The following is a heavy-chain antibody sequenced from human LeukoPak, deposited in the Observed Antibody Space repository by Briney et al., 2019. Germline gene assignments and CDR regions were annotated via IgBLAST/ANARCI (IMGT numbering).Heavy chain of an antibody. CDR3: ARGFRDGPLYGMDV. V-gene: IGHV3-20*04. CDR1: GYTFNDYG. CDR2: ITWSGAAT. J-gene: IGHJ6*02. D-gene: IGHD2-21*01. Sequence: GGSLRLSCAASGYTFNDYGVSWVRHAPTKGLEWLSGITWSGAATAYADSVKGRFTISRDNAKNSLFLEMNSLTAEDTALYYCARGFRDGPLYGMDVWGQGTTVTVSS.